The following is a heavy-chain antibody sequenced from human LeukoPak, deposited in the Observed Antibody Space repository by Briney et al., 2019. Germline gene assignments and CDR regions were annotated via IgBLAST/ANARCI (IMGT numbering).Heavy chain of an antibody. CDR1: GFSFDDYA. CDR2: ISWNSGSI. V-gene: IGHV3-9*03. D-gene: IGHD6-19*01. CDR3: VKDRGSSWCGDAFDI. Sequence: GGSLRLSCAASGFSFDDYAMHWVRQAPGKGLEWVSGISWNSGSIGYADSVKGRFTISRDNAKNSLYLQMNSLRAEDMALYYCVKDRGSSWCGDAFDIWGQGTMVTVSS. J-gene: IGHJ3*02.